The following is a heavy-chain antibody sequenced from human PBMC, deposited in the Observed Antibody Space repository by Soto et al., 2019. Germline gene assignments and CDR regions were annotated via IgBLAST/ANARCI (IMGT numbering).Heavy chain of an antibody. Sequence: EVQLVESGGGLVQPGGSLRLSCAASGFTFSSYSMNWVRQAPGKGLEWVSYISSSSSTIYYADSVKGRFTISRYIAKNSLYLQLNSLRDEETAVYYCARRVRDAFDIWGQGTLVTVSS. D-gene: IGHD3-10*01. CDR3: ARRVRDAFDI. J-gene: IGHJ3*02. CDR1: GFTFSSYS. V-gene: IGHV3-48*02. CDR2: ISSSSSTI.